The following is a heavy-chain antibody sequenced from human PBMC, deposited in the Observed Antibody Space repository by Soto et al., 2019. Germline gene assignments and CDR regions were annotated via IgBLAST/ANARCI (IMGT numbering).Heavy chain of an antibody. V-gene: IGHV1-46*03. CDR2: INPSGGST. CDR3: ATGVSKQHDDY. J-gene: IGHJ4*02. CDR1: GYTFTSYY. D-gene: IGHD6-13*01. Sequence: ASVKVSCKASGYTFTSYYMHWVRQAPGQGLEWMGIINPSGGSTSYAQKFQGRVTMTRDTSTSTVYMELSNLRSEDTAVYYCATGVSKQHDDYWGQGTLVTVSS.